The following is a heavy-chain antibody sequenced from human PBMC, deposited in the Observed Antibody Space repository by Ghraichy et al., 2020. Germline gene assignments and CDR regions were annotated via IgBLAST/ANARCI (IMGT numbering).Heavy chain of an antibody. CDR1: GFTFSRYW. D-gene: IGHD3-16*01. Sequence: SCAAAGFTFSRYWMTWVRQAPGKGLEWVANIKQDASEKNYVDSVKGRFTISRDNPKNSLYLQMNSLRAEDTAVYYCARVEEGAFDYWGQGTLVTVSS. J-gene: IGHJ4*02. V-gene: IGHV3-7*01. CDR2: IKQDASEK. CDR3: ARVEEGAFDY.